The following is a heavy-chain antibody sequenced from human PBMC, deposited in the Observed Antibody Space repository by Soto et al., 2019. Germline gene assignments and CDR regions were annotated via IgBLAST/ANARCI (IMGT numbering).Heavy chain of an antibody. CDR1: GYTFTSYD. V-gene: IGHV1-8*01. CDR3: AREFTMIVDN. Sequence: QVQLGQSGAEVKKPGASVRVSCKASGYTFTSYDVNWVRQATGQGLEWMGWMNPNSGNTGYAQKFQGRVTMTRNTSISTAYMELSGLRSEDTAVYYCAREFTMIVDNWGQGTLVAVFS. J-gene: IGHJ4*02. CDR2: MNPNSGNT. D-gene: IGHD3-22*01.